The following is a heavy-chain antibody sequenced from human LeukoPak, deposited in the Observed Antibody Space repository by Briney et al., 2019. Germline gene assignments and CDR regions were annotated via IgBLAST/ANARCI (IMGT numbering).Heavy chain of an antibody. CDR2: IYYSGST. D-gene: IGHD5-24*01. CDR3: AREGVGDGYNPSNWFDP. CDR1: GGSISSYY. J-gene: IGHJ5*02. V-gene: IGHV4-59*01. Sequence: SETLSLTCTVSGGSISSYYWSWIRQPPGRGLEWIGYIYYSGSTNYNPSLKSRVTISVDTSKNQFSLKLSSVTAADTAVYYCAREGVGDGYNPSNWFDPWGQGTLVTVSS.